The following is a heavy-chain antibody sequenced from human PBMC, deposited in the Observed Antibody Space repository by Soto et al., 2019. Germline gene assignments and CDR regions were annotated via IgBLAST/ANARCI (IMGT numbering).Heavy chain of an antibody. Sequence: QVQLQESGPGLVKPSQTLSLTCTVSGGSISSGGYYWSWIRQHPGKGLEWIGYIYYSGSTYYNPSLKGRVTISVDTSKNQFSLKLSSVTAADTAVYYCARDGGITIDAFDIWGQGTMVTVSS. CDR2: IYYSGST. CDR1: GGSISSGGYY. V-gene: IGHV4-31*03. CDR3: ARDGGITIDAFDI. J-gene: IGHJ3*02. D-gene: IGHD3-9*01.